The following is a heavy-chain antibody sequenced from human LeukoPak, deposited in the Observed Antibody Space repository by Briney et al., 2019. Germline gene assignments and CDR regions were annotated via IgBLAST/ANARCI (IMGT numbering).Heavy chain of an antibody. J-gene: IGHJ6*02. CDR1: GFTFSSYA. CDR2: ISGSGDST. V-gene: IGHV3-23*01. CDR3: AKGDRFGTTGTMDV. D-gene: IGHD1-1*01. Sequence: GGSLRLSCAASGFTFSSYAMSWVRQAPGEGLEWVSAISGSGDSTYYADSVKGRITISRDNSKNTLYLQMNSLRAEDTAVYYCAKGDRFGTTGTMDVWGQGTTVTVSS.